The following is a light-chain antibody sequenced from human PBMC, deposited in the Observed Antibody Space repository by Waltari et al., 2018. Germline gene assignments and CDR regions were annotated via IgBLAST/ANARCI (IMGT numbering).Light chain of an antibody. CDR3: QQLNSYPLT. J-gene: IGKJ4*01. Sequence: DIQLTQSPSFLSASVRDRVTIPFRASQGISNYLAWYQQKTGKAPKLLIYSASTLQSGVPSRFSGSGSGTEFSLTISSLQPEDFATYYCQQLNSYPLTFGGGTKVEIK. CDR1: QGISNY. CDR2: SAS. V-gene: IGKV1-9*01.